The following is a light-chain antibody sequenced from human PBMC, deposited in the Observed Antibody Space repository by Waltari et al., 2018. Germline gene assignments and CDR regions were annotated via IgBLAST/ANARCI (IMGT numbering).Light chain of an antibody. CDR1: ESVSKF. V-gene: IGKV3-20*01. Sequence: EIVLTQSPGPLSLSRGEGATLSCRASESVSKFLAWYQQKPGQAPRLLIYHASNRASGIPDRFSGSGFGTDFSLTISRLEPEDFAVYYCQKYESLPATFGQGTKVEIK. CDR2: HAS. CDR3: QKYESLPAT. J-gene: IGKJ1*01.